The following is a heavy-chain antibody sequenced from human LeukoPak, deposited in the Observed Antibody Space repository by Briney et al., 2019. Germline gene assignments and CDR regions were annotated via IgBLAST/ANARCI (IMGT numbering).Heavy chain of an antibody. J-gene: IGHJ2*01. CDR3: ARIGTGDWCFDL. V-gene: IGHV4-4*02. CDR2: VYNSGTT. Sequence: SGTLSLTCGVSGGSISNTNWWSWVRQPPGQGLEWIGNVYNSGTTNYNPSLKSRVSISIDTSKNQFSLMLHSVTAADTAVYYCARIGTGDWCFDLWGRGTLVTVSS. D-gene: IGHD1-1*01. CDR1: GGSISNTNW.